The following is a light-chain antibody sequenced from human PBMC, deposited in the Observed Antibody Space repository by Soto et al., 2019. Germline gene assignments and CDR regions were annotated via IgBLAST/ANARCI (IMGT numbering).Light chain of an antibody. Sequence: QSVLTQPPSVSGAPGQRVTISCTGSSSNIGAGYDVHWYQQLPGTAPKLLIYVNINRPSGVPDRFSGSKSGTSASLAITGLQDEDEADYYCQSYDSSRSVVFGGGTKLTVL. CDR2: VNI. CDR1: SSNIGAGYD. CDR3: QSYDSSRSVV. V-gene: IGLV1-40*01. J-gene: IGLJ2*01.